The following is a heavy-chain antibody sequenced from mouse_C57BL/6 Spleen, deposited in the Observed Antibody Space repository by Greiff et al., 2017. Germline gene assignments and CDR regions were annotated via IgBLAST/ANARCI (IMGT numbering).Heavy chain of an antibody. Sequence: VQLVESGPGLVQPSQSLSITCTVSGFSLTSYGVHWVRQSPGKGLEWLGVIRSGGSTDYNAAFISSLSISKDNSKSQVFFKMNSLQADDTAVYYCAKNWGLLPGFAYWGQGTLVTVSA. D-gene: IGHD2-3*01. V-gene: IGHV2-2*01. J-gene: IGHJ3*01. CDR1: GFSLTSYG. CDR3: AKNWGLLPGFAY. CDR2: IRSGGST.